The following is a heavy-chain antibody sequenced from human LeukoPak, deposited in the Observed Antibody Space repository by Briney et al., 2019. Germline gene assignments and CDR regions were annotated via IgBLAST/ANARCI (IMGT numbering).Heavy chain of an antibody. CDR2: ISSSGIYM. D-gene: IGHD1-26*01. V-gene: IGHV3-21*01. CDR1: GFPFNNYT. J-gene: IGHJ4*02. CDR3: ARSFRERKFDF. Sequence: PGGSLRLSCAAFGFPFNNYTMNWVRQAPGKGLEWVSSISSSGIYMFYADSVKGRLTISRDSAKTSLYLQMTSLRAEDTAVYYCARSFRERKFDFWGQGTLVTVSS.